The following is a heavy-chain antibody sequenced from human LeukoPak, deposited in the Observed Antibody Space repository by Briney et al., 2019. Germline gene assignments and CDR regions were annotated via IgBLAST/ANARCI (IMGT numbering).Heavy chain of an antibody. CDR1: GSTFTSYY. V-gene: IGHV1-46*01. Sequence: ASVKVSCKASGSTFTSYYMHWVRQAPGQGLEWMGIINPSGGSTSYAQKFQGRVTMTRDTSTSTVYMELSSLRSEDTAVYYCARARGGIAARPDYYYYGMDVWGQGTTVTVSS. D-gene: IGHD6-6*01. CDR2: INPSGGST. J-gene: IGHJ6*02. CDR3: ARARGGIAARPDYYYYGMDV.